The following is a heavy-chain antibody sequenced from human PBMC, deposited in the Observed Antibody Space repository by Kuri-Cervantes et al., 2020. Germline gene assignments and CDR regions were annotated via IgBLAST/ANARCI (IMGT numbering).Heavy chain of an antibody. Sequence: GGSLRLSCTVSGGSMSSYYWSWIRQPPGKGLEWVSYISSSSTIYYADSVKGRFTISRDNAKNSLYLQMNSLRAEDTAVYYCATRILRKYYGEDYWGQGTLVTVSS. CDR3: ATRILRKYYGEDY. CDR1: GGSMSSYY. CDR2: ISSSSTI. J-gene: IGHJ4*02. D-gene: IGHD3-3*01. V-gene: IGHV3-69-1*01.